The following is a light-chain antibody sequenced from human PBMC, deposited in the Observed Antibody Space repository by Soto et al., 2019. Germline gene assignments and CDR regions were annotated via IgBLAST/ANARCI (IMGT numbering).Light chain of an antibody. J-gene: IGKJ1*01. Sequence: EIVLTHSPDTLSLSPGERATLSCRASQSVSSSYLAWYQQRPGQAPRLLIYGASSRATGIPDRFSGSGSGTDFSLTISRLEPEDFAVYYCQQYGVSPRTFGQGTKVDIK. CDR1: QSVSSSY. V-gene: IGKV3-20*01. CDR3: QQYGVSPRT. CDR2: GAS.